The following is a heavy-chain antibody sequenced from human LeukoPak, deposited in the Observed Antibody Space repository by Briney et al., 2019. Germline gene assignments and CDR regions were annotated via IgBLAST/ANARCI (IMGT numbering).Heavy chain of an antibody. CDR1: GGSVSSYY. CDR2: IYITGST. V-gene: IGHV4-4*07. Sequence: PSETLSLTCTVSGGSVSSYYWSWIRQPPGKGLEWIGRIYITGSTNYNPTLKSRVTMSLHTSKNQFSLKLSSLAAADTAVYYCVRGGSAFDIWGQGTMVTVSS. CDR3: VRGGSAFDI. J-gene: IGHJ3*02.